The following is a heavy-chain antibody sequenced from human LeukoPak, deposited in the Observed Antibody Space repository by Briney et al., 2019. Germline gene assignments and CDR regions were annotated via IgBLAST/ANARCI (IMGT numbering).Heavy chain of an antibody. D-gene: IGHD2-2*01. CDR1: GFTFSSYS. V-gene: IGHV3-48*04. CDR2: ISSSSGTI. CDR3: ARLSSTSPFDI. Sequence: GGSLRLSCAASGFTFSSYSANWVRQAPGKGLEWVSYISSSSGTIYCADSVKGRFTISRDNAKNSMYLQMNSLRAEDTAVYYCARLSSTSPFDIWGQGTMVTVSS. J-gene: IGHJ3*02.